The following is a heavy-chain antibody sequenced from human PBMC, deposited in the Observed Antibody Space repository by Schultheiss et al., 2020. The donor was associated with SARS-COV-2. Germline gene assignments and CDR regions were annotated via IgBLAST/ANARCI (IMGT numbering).Heavy chain of an antibody. Sequence: GESLKISCAASGFTFSSYSMNWVRQAPGKGLEWVSGINWNGGSTGYADSVKGRFTISRDNAKNSLYLQMNSLRAEDTALYHCARDDYDYYYYMDVWGKGTTVTVSS. CDR3: ARDDYDYYYYMDV. J-gene: IGHJ6*03. CDR1: GFTFSSYS. CDR2: INWNGGST. V-gene: IGHV3-20*01.